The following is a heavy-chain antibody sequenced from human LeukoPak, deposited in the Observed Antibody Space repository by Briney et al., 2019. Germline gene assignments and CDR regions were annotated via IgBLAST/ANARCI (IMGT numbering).Heavy chain of an antibody. CDR3: ARMHYYDSNLLTPSDC. D-gene: IGHD3-22*01. Sequence: GGSLRLSCAASGFAFSSYSMNWVRQAPGKGLEWVSSISTSSSFIYYADSLKGRFTISRDNAKNSLYLQMNSLRAEDTAVYYCARMHYYDSNLLTPSDCWGQGTLVTVSS. CDR2: ISTSSSFI. V-gene: IGHV3-21*01. CDR1: GFAFSSYS. J-gene: IGHJ4*02.